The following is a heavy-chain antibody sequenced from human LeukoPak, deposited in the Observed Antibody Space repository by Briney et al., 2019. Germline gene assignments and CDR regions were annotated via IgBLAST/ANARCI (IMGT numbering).Heavy chain of an antibody. CDR1: GYTFTSYG. CDR2: ISAYNGNT. Sequence: ASVKVSCKASGYTFTSYGISWVRQAPGQGLEWMGWISAYNGNTNYAQKLQGRVTMTTDTSTSTAYMELRSLRSDDTAVYYCAREGYCSGGSCWYYYYYYMDVWGKGTTVTISS. CDR3: AREGYCSGGSCWYYYYYYMDV. J-gene: IGHJ6*03. D-gene: IGHD2-15*01. V-gene: IGHV1-18*01.